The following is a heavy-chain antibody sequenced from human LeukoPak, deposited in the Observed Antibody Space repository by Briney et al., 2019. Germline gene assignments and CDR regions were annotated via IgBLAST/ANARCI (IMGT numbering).Heavy chain of an antibody. CDR1: GFTFSHYG. CDR3: AKEERYFAWLFPSYFDY. D-gene: IGHD3-9*01. Sequence: GGSLRLSCAASGFTFSHYGMSWVRQAPGKGLEWVSAFSGCGGNAYYAASVKGRFTISRDNSRNTLFLQMNRLRAEDTAVYYCAKEERYFAWLFPSYFDYWGPGILVTVSS. V-gene: IGHV3-23*01. CDR2: FSGCGGNA. J-gene: IGHJ4*02.